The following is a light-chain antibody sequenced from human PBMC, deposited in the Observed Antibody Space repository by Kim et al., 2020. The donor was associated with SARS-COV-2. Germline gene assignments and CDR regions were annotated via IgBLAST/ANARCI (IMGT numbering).Light chain of an antibody. CDR2: GAS. V-gene: IGKV3-15*01. CDR1: QSVSST. CDR3: QQYNDWRGT. Sequence: VSPGERAPPSCRASQSVSSTLAWYQQKPGQAPRLLINGASSRTTGIPARFSGSGSGTEFTLTISSLQSEDFAVYYCQQYNDWRGTFGGGTKVDIK. J-gene: IGKJ4*01.